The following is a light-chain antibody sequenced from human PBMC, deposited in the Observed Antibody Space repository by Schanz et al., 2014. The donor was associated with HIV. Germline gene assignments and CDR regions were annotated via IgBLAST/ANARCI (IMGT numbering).Light chain of an antibody. V-gene: IGLV1-44*01. J-gene: IGLJ3*02. Sequence: QSVLTQPPSASGTPGQRVTISCSGSSSNIKINAVNRYPQLPGTGPKLLIYATYNRPSGVPDRFSGSQSGASASLAISGLQSEDEADFYCATWDDSLNGWVFGGGTKLTVL. CDR2: ATY. CDR3: ATWDDSLNGWV. CDR1: SSNIKINA.